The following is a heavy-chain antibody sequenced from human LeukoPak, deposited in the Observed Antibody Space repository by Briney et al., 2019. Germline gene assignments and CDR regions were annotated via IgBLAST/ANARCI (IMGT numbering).Heavy chain of an antibody. CDR1: GFTFSSYW. Sequence: GGSLRLSCAASGFTFSSYWMHWVRQAPGKGLVWVSRINSDGSSTSYADSVKGRFTISRDNAKNSLYLQMNSLRAEDTAVYYRAKDFGEQLVFDYWGQGTLVTVS. J-gene: IGHJ4*02. CDR2: INSDGSST. CDR3: AKDFGEQLVFDY. D-gene: IGHD6-13*01. V-gene: IGHV3-74*01.